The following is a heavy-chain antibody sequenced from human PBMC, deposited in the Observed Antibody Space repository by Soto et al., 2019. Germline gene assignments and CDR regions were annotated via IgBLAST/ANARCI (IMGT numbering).Heavy chain of an antibody. Sequence: GGSLRLSCAASGFTFSSYAMSWVRQAPGKGLEWVSAISGSGGSTYYADSVKGRFTISRDNSKNTLYLQMNSLRAEDTAVYYCAKNKVARWELPPARFFDYWGQGTLVTVSS. D-gene: IGHD1-26*01. CDR3: AKNKVARWELPPARFFDY. J-gene: IGHJ4*02. CDR2: ISGSGGST. V-gene: IGHV3-23*01. CDR1: GFTFSSYA.